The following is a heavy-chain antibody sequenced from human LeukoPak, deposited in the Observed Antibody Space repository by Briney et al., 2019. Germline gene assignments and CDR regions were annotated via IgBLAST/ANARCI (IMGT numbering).Heavy chain of an antibody. V-gene: IGHV1-18*01. CDR1: GYTFTSYI. CDR3: ARPAGYSYGGDFDY. D-gene: IGHD5-18*01. Sequence: GASVKVSCKASGYTFTSYIINWVRQAPGQGPEWMGWITPYTNNTNSAQKFQGRVTMTTDTSTSTAYMELMNLRSDDTAVYYCARPAGYSYGGDFDYWGQGTLVTASP. CDR2: ITPYTNNT. J-gene: IGHJ4*02.